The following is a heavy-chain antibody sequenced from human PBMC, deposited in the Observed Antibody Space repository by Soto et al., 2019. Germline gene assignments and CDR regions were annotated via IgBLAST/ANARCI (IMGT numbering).Heavy chain of an antibody. CDR3: ARGGAHRGYYYYGMDV. D-gene: IGHD3-10*01. J-gene: IGHJ6*02. CDR1: GGSISSGGYS. Sequence: PSETLSLTCAVSGGSISSGGYSWSWIRQPPGKGLEWIGYIYHSGSTYYNPSLKSRVTISVDRSKNQFSLKLSSVTAADTAVYYCARGGAHRGYYYYGMDVWGQGTTVTVSS. V-gene: IGHV4-30-2*01. CDR2: IYHSGST.